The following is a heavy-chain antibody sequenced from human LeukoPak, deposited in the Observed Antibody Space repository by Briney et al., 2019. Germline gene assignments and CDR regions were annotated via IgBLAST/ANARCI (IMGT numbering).Heavy chain of an antibody. Sequence: GESLKISCQGSGYDSGVSFTSHSIAWVRQMPGKGLEWMGIIYPGDSDTRYSPSFQGQVTISADKSISTAYLQWSSLKASDTAMYYCARTYGDYEGYFDYWGQGTLVTVSS. J-gene: IGHJ4*02. D-gene: IGHD4-17*01. V-gene: IGHV5-51*01. CDR3: ARTYGDYEGYFDY. CDR1: GYDSGVSFTSHS. CDR2: IYPGDSDT.